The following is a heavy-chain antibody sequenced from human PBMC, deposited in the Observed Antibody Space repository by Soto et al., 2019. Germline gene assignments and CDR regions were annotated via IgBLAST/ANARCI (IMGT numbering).Heavy chain of an antibody. CDR1: GFTFSSYS. J-gene: IGHJ6*03. CDR2: ISSSSSYI. D-gene: IGHD6-6*01. V-gene: IGHV3-21*01. Sequence: EVQLVESGGGLVQPGGSLRLSCAASGFTFSSYSMNWVRQAPGKGLEWVSSISSSSSYIYYADSVKGRFTISRDNAKNSLYLQLNSLRAEDTAVYYCARVPTLSSSSPYYYYYMDVWGKGTTVTVSS. CDR3: ARVPTLSSSSPYYYYYMDV.